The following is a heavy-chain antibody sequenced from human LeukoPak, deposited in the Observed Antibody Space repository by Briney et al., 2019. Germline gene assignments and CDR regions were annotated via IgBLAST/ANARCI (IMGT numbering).Heavy chain of an antibody. J-gene: IGHJ3*01. CDR3: ARGGYCSSTSCYPRDAFEV. V-gene: IGHV4-34*01. Sequence: SETLSLTCAVYGGSFSGYYWSWIRQPPGKGLEWIGEINHSGSTNYNPSLKSRVTISVDTSKNQFSLKLSSVTAADTAVYYCARGGYCSSTSCYPRDAFEVWGQGTMVTVSS. D-gene: IGHD2-2*01. CDR1: GGSFSGYY. CDR2: INHSGST.